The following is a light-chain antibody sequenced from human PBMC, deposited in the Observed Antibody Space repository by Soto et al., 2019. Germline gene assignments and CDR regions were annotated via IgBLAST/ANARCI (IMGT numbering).Light chain of an antibody. V-gene: IGLV1-47*01. J-gene: IGLJ2*01. Sequence: QSVLTQPPSVSGTPGQGVTISCSGSSSNIGNNFVHWYQQLPGSAPRLLIYRNTQRPAGAPDRFSGSKSGTSASLAIRGLRSEDEAHYYCASWDDSLSVVFGGGTKVTVL. CDR1: SSNIGNNF. CDR3: ASWDDSLSVV. CDR2: RNT.